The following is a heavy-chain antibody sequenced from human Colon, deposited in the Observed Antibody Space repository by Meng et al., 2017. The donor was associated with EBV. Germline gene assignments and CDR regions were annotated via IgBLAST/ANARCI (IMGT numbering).Heavy chain of an antibody. Sequence: VQLQEGGAGLLKPSETLVRSCAVYGGSFRDYYWTWIRHPPGKGLEWIGEIDHRGNTKYNPSLKSRVTISLDTSKEQFSLKVSSVTAADSAVYYCARRGPSGNFSPWSQGALVTVSS. CDR1: GGSFRDYY. V-gene: IGHV4-34*01. J-gene: IGHJ5*02. CDR2: IDHRGNT. CDR3: ARRGPSGNFSP. D-gene: IGHD3-10*01.